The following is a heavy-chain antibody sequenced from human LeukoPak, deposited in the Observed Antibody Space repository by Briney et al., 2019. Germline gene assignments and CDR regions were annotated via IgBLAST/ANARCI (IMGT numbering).Heavy chain of an antibody. Sequence: PSETLSLTCTVSGESISGFYWNWIRQPPGKGLEWIGYIYYSGSTNYNPSLKSRVTMSVDTSKNRFSLKLSSVTAADTAVYYCARQKEGMSAAADYWGQGTLVTVSS. CDR2: IYYSGST. V-gene: IGHV4-59*08. D-gene: IGHD6-13*01. CDR1: GESISGFY. CDR3: ARQKEGMSAAADY. J-gene: IGHJ4*02.